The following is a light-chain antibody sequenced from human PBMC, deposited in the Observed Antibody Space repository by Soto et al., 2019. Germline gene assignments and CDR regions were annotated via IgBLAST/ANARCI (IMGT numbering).Light chain of an antibody. Sequence: DIVMTQSPDSLAVSLGERATINCKSSQSLLDTSNNKNYVAWYQQKPGQPPKLLIYWASARQSGVPDRFSGGGSGTDFILTISNLQAEDVAVSYCHQYYSALYTFGQGTKLEI. V-gene: IGKV4-1*01. J-gene: IGKJ2*01. CDR3: HQYYSALYT. CDR1: QSLLDTSNNKNY. CDR2: WAS.